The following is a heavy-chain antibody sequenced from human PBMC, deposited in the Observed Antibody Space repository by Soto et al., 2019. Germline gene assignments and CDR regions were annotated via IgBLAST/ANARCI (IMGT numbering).Heavy chain of an antibody. CDR1: GGSISGSNNY. CDR2: VYYSGST. CDR3: ARDRVVVPAARVRAFDI. V-gene: IGHV4-30-4*01. D-gene: IGHD2-2*01. J-gene: IGHJ3*02. Sequence: SETLSLTCTVSGGSISGSNNYWSWIRQPPGKGLEWIGYVYYSGSTYYNPSLKSRLSISVDTSKNQFSLKLTSVTAADTAVYYCARDRVVVPAARVRAFDIWGQGTMVTVSS.